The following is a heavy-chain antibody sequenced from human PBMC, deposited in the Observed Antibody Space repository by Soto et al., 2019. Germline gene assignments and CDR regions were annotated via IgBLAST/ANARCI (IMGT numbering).Heavy chain of an antibody. CDR1: GFTFSSYS. CDR2: ISSSSSYI. J-gene: IGHJ4*02. V-gene: IGHV3-21*01. D-gene: IGHD6-19*01. CDR3: ARDSGYSSGLDY. Sequence: GGSLRLSCAASGFTFSSYSMNWVRQAPGKGLEWVSSISSSSSYIYYADSVKGRFTISRDNAKNSLYLQMDSLRAEDTAVYYCARDSGYSSGLDYWGQGTLVTVSS.